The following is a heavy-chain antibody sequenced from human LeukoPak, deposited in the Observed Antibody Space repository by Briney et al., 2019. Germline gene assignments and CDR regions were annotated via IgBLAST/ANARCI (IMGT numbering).Heavy chain of an antibody. D-gene: IGHD1-1*01. CDR2: IKQEGSET. V-gene: IGHV3-7*01. Sequence: PGGSLRLSCAASGFTFSTYWMTWVRQAPGKGLEGVAHIKQEGSETYYVDSVKGRFTISRDNAKNSLYLQMSSLRAEDTAVYYCARGVPTGIDYFDYWGQGTLATVSS. CDR1: GFTFSTYW. CDR3: ARGVPTGIDYFDY. J-gene: IGHJ4*02.